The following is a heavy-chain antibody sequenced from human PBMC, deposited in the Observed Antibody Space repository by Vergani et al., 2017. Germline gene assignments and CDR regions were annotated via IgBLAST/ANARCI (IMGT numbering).Heavy chain of an antibody. Sequence: QADLQELGPGLVKSSETLSLNCAVSGYSVGSGYYWGWIRQPPGGGLEWIGCVHRNGNTYYTSSLRSRATISRDTAKNQFSLRLTSVTAADTAVYYCARQNPYGSAHVDFWGRGVLVTVSA. J-gene: IGHJ4*02. CDR3: ARQNPYGSAHVDF. D-gene: IGHD3-10*01. CDR1: GYSVGSGYY. V-gene: IGHV4-38-2*01. CDR2: VHRNGNT.